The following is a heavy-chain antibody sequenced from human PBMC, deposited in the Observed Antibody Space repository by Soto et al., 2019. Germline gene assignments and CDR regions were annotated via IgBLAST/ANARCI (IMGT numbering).Heavy chain of an antibody. D-gene: IGHD1-7*01. J-gene: IGHJ4*02. Sequence: GASVKVSCKASGYTITARLLHWVRQAPGQGLEWMGWINAKSGGTDYSQKFRGRVSLTRDTSTNTANMELTTLTSDDTAIYYCARVPGHKNSRGDYWGQGTPVTVSS. CDR3: ARVPGHKNSRGDY. CDR1: GYTITARL. CDR2: INAKSGGT. V-gene: IGHV1-2*02.